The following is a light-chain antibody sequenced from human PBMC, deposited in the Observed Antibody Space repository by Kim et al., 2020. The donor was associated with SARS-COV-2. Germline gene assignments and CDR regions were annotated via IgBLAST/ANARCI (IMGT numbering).Light chain of an antibody. V-gene: IGLV1-47*01. CDR3: AAWDDSLSVV. Sequence: PGQRVTISCSGSSSNIGSNYVYWYQQLPGTAPKLLIYRNNQRPSGVPDRFSGSKSGTSASLAISGLRSEDEADYYCAAWDDSLSVVFGGGTKLTVL. CDR2: RNN. J-gene: IGLJ2*01. CDR1: SSNIGSNY.